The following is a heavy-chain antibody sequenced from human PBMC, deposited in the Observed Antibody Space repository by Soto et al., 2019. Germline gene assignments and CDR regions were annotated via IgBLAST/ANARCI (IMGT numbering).Heavy chain of an antibody. CDR1: GFTFSNAW. V-gene: IGHV3-15*01. D-gene: IGHD2-15*01. Sequence: EVQLVESGGGLVKPGGSLRLSCAASGFTFSNAWMSWVRQAPGKGLEWVGRIKSKTDGGTTDYAAPVKGRFTISRDDSKHTLYLQMNSLKTEDTAVYYCTTQGVVVVAATVDYYYMDVWGKGTTVTVSS. CDR3: TTQGVVVVAATVDYYYMDV. J-gene: IGHJ6*03. CDR2: IKSKTDGGTT.